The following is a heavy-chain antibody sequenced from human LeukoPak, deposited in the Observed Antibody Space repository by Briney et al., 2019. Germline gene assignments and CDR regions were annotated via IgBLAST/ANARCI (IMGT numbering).Heavy chain of an antibody. CDR2: IYPGDSDT. CDR1: GYSFTSYW. V-gene: IGHV5-51*01. J-gene: IGHJ6*02. CDR3: AISSGYCSSTSCSYDYYYYYGMDV. Sequence: GESLKISCKGSGYSFTSYWIGWVRQMPGKGLEWMGIIYPGDSDTRYSPSFQGQVTISADKSISTAYLQWSSLNASDTAMYYCAISSGYCSSTSCSYDYYYYYGMDVWGQGTTVTVSS. D-gene: IGHD2-2*01.